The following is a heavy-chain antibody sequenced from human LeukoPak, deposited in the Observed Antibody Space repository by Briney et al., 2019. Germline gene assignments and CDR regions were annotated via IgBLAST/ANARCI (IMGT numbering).Heavy chain of an antibody. Sequence: PGGSLRLSCAAPGFTFSSYGMHWVRQAPGKGLEWVAVISYDGSNKYYADSVKGRFTISRDNSKNTLYLQMNSLRAEDTAVYYCAKGFGTTVVNYDGGAFDIWGQGTMVTVSS. D-gene: IGHD4-23*01. V-gene: IGHV3-30*18. J-gene: IGHJ3*02. CDR3: AKGFGTTVVNYDGGAFDI. CDR1: GFTFSSYG. CDR2: ISYDGSNK.